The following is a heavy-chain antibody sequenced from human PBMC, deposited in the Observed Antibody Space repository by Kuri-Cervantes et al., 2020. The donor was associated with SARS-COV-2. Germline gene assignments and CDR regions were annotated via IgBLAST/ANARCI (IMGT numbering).Heavy chain of an antibody. Sequence: GESLKISCAASGFTFSSYAMSWVRQAPGKGLEWVSAISGSGGSTYYADSVKGRFTISRDNSKNTLYLQMNSLRAKDTAVYYCANTYSSGWQAGYFQHWGQGTTVTVSS. D-gene: IGHD6-19*01. V-gene: IGHV3-23*01. CDR2: ISGSGGST. CDR1: GFTFSSYA. CDR3: ANTYSSGWQAGYFQH. J-gene: IGHJ1*01.